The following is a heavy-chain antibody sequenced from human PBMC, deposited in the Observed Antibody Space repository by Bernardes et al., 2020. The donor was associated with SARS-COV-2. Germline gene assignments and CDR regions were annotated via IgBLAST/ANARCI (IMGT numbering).Heavy chain of an antibody. D-gene: IGHD6-6*01. CDR3: ARIYSTSSFDFDY. J-gene: IGHJ4*02. CDR1: GFTFSTFW. V-gene: IGHV3-7*01. CDR2: INQDGSET. Sequence: GSLILSCAASGFTFSTFWMTWVRQAPGKGLEWVANINQDGSETFYVDSVKGRFTISRDNAKNSLFMEMNTLRAEDTAVYYCARIYSTSSFDFDYWGQGTLVTGSS.